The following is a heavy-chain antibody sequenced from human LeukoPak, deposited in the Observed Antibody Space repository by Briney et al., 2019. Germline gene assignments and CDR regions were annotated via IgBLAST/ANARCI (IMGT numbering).Heavy chain of an antibody. D-gene: IGHD2-2*01. J-gene: IGHJ6*03. CDR3: ARISSRNIYYYYMDV. CDR1: GFTFDDYG. V-gene: IGHV3-20*01. Sequence: PGGSLRLSCAASGFTFDDYGMSWVRQAPGKGLEWVSGINWNGGSTGYADSVKGRFTISRDNAKNSLYLQMNSLRAEDTALYHCARISSRNIYYYYMDVWGKGTTVTVSS. CDR2: INWNGGST.